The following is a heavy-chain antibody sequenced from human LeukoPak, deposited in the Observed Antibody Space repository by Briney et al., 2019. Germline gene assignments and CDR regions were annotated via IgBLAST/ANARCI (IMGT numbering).Heavy chain of an antibody. CDR3: ARHITIFGVVGYYMDV. D-gene: IGHD3-3*01. CDR2: IYPGDSDT. V-gene: IGHV5-51*01. J-gene: IGHJ6*03. CDR1: GYSFTSYW. Sequence: GESLKISCKGSGYSFTSYWIGWVRQMPGKGLEWMGIIYPGDSDTRYSPSFQGQVTISADKSISTAYLQWSSLKASDTAMYYCARHITIFGVVGYYMDVWGKGTAVTVSS.